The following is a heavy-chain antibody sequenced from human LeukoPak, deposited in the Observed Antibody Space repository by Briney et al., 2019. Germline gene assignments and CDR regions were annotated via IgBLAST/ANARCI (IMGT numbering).Heavy chain of an antibody. J-gene: IGHJ4*02. Sequence: PSHTLSLTCTVSGGSISSGGYYWSWIRQHPGKGLEWIGYIYYSGSTYYNPSRKSRLTISVDTSKNQFSMKLSSVTAADTAVYYRAKAHGYPTMPFDYWGQGTLVTVSS. D-gene: IGHD2-2*01. V-gene: IGHV4-31*03. CDR2: IYYSGST. CDR1: GGSISSGGYY. CDR3: AKAHGYPTMPFDY.